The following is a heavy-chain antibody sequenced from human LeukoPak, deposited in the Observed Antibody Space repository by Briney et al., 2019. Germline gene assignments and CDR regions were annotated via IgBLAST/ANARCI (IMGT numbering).Heavy chain of an antibody. D-gene: IGHD2-21*01. CDR2: IYYSGST. CDR1: GGSISSSSYY. Sequence: SETLSLTCTVSGGSISSSSYYWGWIRQPPGKGLEWIGSIYYSGSTYYNPSLKSRVTISVDTSKNQFSLKLSSVTAADTAVYYCARLPRTYCGGDCYSYYFDYWGQGTLVTVSS. CDR3: ARLPRTYCGGDCYSYYFDY. J-gene: IGHJ4*02. V-gene: IGHV4-39*01.